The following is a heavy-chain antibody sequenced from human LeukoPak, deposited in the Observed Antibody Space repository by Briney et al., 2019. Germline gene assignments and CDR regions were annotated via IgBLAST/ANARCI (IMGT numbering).Heavy chain of an antibody. CDR3: ARGAAGAIVDFDF. Sequence: SETLSLTCTVSGGXISTYYWSWIRQPAGKGLEWIGRIYTSGITNYNPSLKSRVTMSVDTSKNQFSLKVSSVTAADTAVYYCARGAAGAIVDFDFWGQGTLVTVSS. D-gene: IGHD1-26*01. V-gene: IGHV4-4*07. CDR2: IYTSGIT. CDR1: GGXISTYY. J-gene: IGHJ4*02.